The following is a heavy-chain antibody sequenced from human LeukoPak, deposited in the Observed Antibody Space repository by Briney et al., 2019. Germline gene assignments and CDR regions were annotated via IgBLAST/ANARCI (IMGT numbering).Heavy chain of an antibody. D-gene: IGHD2-21*01. CDR1: GFTFSSYA. J-gene: IGHJ4*02. CDR3: AKRLVADD. CDR2: ISGSGDTT. V-gene: IGHV3-23*01. Sequence: GGSLRLSCAASGFTFSSYAMSWVRQAPGKGLEWVSAISGSGDTTYYADSVKGWFAISRDNSKNTLYLQMNSLRAEDTAVYYCAKRLVADDWGQGTLVTVSS.